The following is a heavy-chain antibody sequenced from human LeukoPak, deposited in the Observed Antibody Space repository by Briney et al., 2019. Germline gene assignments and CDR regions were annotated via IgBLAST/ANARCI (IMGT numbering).Heavy chain of an antibody. V-gene: IGHV4-31*03. J-gene: IGHJ5*02. Sequence: SETLSLTCSVSGGSISSGGYYWRWIRQHPGKGLEWIGYIYYSGSTYYNPSLKSRVTISVDTSKNQFSLKLSSVTAADTAVYYCARGRTFGGPWGQGTLVTVSS. CDR2: IYYSGST. CDR3: ARGRTFGGP. CDR1: GGSISSGGYY. D-gene: IGHD3-16*01.